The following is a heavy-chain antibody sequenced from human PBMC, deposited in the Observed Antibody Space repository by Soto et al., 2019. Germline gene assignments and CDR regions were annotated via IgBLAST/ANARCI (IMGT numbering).Heavy chain of an antibody. D-gene: IGHD1-26*01. J-gene: IGHJ4*02. CDR2: IYRTGHT. Sequence: PAETHGLACPFPCGSIKHRGYSDSCIPQTPGSPLGCLAYIYRTGHTIYNPSLNSRATISLDEPNNQFSLKLRSVTAADTAVYYCARGVSVTLAVQGGAPDKNYLDSWSQGTLVTVSS. V-gene: IGHV4-30-2*01. CDR1: CGSIKHRGYS. CDR3: ARGVSVTLAVQGGAPDKNYLDS.